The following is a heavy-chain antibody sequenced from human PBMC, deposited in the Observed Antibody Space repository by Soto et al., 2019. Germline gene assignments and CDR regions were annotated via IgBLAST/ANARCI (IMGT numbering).Heavy chain of an antibody. D-gene: IGHD1-26*01. V-gene: IGHV2-5*02. CDR1: GFSLSTSGVG. J-gene: IGHJ4*02. CDR2: IYWDDDK. CDR3: AHWGSYSTFDY. Sequence: QITLKESGPTLVKPTQTLTLTCTFSGFSLSTSGVGVGWIRQPPVKALEWLALIYWDDDKRYSPSLKIRLTITKDTSTNQVVLTMTNMDPVDTATYYCAHWGSYSTFDYWGQGTLVTVSS.